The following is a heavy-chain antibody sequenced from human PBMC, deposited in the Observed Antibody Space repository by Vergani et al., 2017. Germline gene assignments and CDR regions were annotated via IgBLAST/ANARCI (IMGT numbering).Heavy chain of an antibody. J-gene: IGHJ1*01. CDR1: GFTSSYYG. V-gene: IGHV3-30*03. D-gene: IGHD1-1*01. Sequence: QVHLVESGGGVVQPGRSLRLSCVVSGFTSSYYGMHWVRQAPGKGLEWVAVISYDGTQKYYADSVKGRFTISRDNSKRTLDLQMNSLRTEDTAVYYCATKSCGTPGCQIGYFREWGQGTLVTVSS. CDR3: ATKSCGTPGCQIGYFRE. CDR2: ISYDGTQK.